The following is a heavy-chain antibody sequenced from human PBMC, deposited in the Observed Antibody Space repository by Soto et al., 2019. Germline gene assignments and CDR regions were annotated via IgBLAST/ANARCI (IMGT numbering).Heavy chain of an antibody. Sequence: PGGSLRLSCAASGFTFSSYAMSWVRQAPGKGLEWGSAISGSGGSTYYADSVKGRFTISRDNSKNTLYLQMTSLRADDTAVYYCAKDRRAGGNYGFYSDFWGQGALVTVSS. J-gene: IGHJ4*02. V-gene: IGHV3-23*01. D-gene: IGHD1-7*01. CDR3: AKDRRAGGNYGFYSDF. CDR1: GFTFSSYA. CDR2: ISGSGGST.